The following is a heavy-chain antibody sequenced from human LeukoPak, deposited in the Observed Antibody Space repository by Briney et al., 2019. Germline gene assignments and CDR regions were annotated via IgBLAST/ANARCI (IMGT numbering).Heavy chain of an antibody. Sequence: GRSLRLSCAASGFTFDDYAMHWVRQAPGKGLEWVSGIRWNSGNIDYADSVKGRFTISRDNAKNSLYLQMNSLRAEDMALYYCAKGITMIVRDAFDIWGQGTMVTVSS. CDR2: IRWNSGNI. V-gene: IGHV3-9*03. D-gene: IGHD3-22*01. J-gene: IGHJ3*02. CDR3: AKGITMIVRDAFDI. CDR1: GFTFDDYA.